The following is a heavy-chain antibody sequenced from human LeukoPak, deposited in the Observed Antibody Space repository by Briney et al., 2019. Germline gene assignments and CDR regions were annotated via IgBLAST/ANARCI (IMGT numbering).Heavy chain of an antibody. CDR2: ISWDSGSI. CDR3: ARIGIVGPHDRY. CDR1: GFTFDDYA. Sequence: QSGGSLRLSCAASGFTFDDYAMHWVRQAPGKGLEWVSGISWDSGSIGYADSVKGRFTISRDNAKNSLYLQMTSLRAEDTAVYYCARIGIVGPHDRYWGQGTLVTVSS. V-gene: IGHV3-9*01. D-gene: IGHD1-26*01. J-gene: IGHJ4*02.